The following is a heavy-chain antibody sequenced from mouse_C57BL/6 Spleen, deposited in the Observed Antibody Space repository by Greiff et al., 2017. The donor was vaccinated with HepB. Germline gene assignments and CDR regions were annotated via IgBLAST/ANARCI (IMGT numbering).Heavy chain of an antibody. CDR3: SRRGYGSSYDWYFDV. Sequence: EVQLQQSGPELVKPGASVKIPCKASGYTFTDYNMDWVKQSHGKSLEWIGDINPNNGGTIYNQKFKGKATFTVDKYSSTASMELRSLTSEDTAVYYWSRRGYGSSYDWYFDVWGTGTTVTVSS. CDR2: INPNNGGT. D-gene: IGHD1-1*01. J-gene: IGHJ1*03. CDR1: GYTFTDYN. V-gene: IGHV1-18*01.